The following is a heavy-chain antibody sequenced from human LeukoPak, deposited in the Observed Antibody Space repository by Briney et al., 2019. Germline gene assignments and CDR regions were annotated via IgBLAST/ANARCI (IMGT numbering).Heavy chain of an antibody. Sequence: SETLSLTCTVSVGSISSGDYYWSWIRQPPGKGLEWIGYIYYSGSTYYNPSLKSRVTISVDTSKNQFSLKLSSVTAADTAVYYCARVMATFYYYYMDVWGKGTTVTVSS. V-gene: IGHV4-30-4*08. CDR3: ARVMATFYYYYMDV. CDR1: VGSISSGDYY. D-gene: IGHD5-12*01. J-gene: IGHJ6*03. CDR2: IYYSGST.